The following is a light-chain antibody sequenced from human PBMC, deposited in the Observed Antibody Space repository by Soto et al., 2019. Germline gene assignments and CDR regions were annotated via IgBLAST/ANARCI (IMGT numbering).Light chain of an antibody. V-gene: IGLV2-14*01. CDR2: DVN. J-gene: IGLJ1*01. CDR1: SSDVGGYNY. Sequence: QSVLTQPASVSGSPGQSITISCTGTSSDVGGYNYVSWYQQLPGKAPKLMIYDVNNRPSGVPNRFSGSKSGNTASLTISGLQAEDEADYYCSSYTGSSTFVFGNGTKVTVL. CDR3: SSYTGSSTFV.